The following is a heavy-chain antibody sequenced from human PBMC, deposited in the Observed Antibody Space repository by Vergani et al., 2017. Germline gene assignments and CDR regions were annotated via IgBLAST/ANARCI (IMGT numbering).Heavy chain of an antibody. CDR1: GYIFSNFW. CDR3: ASGGHGSENGGALQL. V-gene: IGHV5-51*01. Sequence: EKQLVQSGSETKKPGESLKISCQAFGYIFSNFWIGWVRQRPGRGLDWMGIIYPGDSEVKSNPTFRGQVIFSVDTSVNTAYLQWRSLQASDTATYFCASGGHGSENGGALQLWGQGTNITVSS. J-gene: IGHJ3*01. D-gene: IGHD3-10*01. CDR2: IYPGDSEV.